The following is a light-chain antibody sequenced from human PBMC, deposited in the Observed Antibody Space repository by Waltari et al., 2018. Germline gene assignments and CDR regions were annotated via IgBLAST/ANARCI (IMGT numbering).Light chain of an antibody. CDR3: SSYAGSDNPNVV. J-gene: IGLJ2*01. CDR2: EVS. CDR1: SRAVGGYNY. Sequence: QSALTQPPSASGSPGQSVTISCTGTSRAVGGYNYVSWYQQHPGKAPKVMIFEVSKLPSGVPDRFSGSKSGNTASLTVSGLQAEDEADYFCSSYAGSDNPNVVFGGGTKLIVL. V-gene: IGLV2-8*01.